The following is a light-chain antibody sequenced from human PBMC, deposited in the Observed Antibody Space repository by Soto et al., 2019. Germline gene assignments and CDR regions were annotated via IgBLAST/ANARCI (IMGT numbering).Light chain of an antibody. CDR2: WGS. J-gene: IGKJ1*01. CDR3: MQALQTPRT. Sequence: DIVMTQSPLSLPVTPGEPASISCRSSQSLLHSNGYNYLDWYLQKPGQSPQLLIYWGSNRASGVPNRFSGSGSSTDFTLKSSRVEAEDVGVYYCMQALQTPRTFGQGTKVEIK. CDR1: QSLLHSNGYNY. V-gene: IGKV2-28*01.